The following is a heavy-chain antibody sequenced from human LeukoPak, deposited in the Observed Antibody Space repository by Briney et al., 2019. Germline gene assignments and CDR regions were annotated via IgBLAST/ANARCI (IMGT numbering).Heavy chain of an antibody. CDR1: GGSINSFY. D-gene: IGHD6-19*01. V-gene: IGHV4-4*07. CDR3: ARDIAVPYYNYYYMDI. J-gene: IGHJ6*03. Sequence: SETLSLTCTVSGGSINSFYWSWIRQPAGKGLEWIGRVSTTGCTFSKPSLSSRVTMSVDTSKNQFSLRLASVTAADTAVYYCARDIAVPYYNYYYMDIWGKGTAVTVSS. CDR2: VSTTGCT.